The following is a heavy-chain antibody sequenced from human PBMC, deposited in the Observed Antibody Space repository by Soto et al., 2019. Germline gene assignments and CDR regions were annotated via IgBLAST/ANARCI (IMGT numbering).Heavy chain of an antibody. CDR2: INHSGST. J-gene: IGHJ4*02. CDR1: GGSFSGYY. CDR3: ARDRRDRTVDY. Sequence: SETLSLTCAVYGGSFSGYYWSWIRQPPGKGLEWIGEINHSGSTNYNPSLKSRVTISVDTSKNQFSLKLSSVTAADTAVYYCARDRRDRTVDYWGQGTLVTSPQ. V-gene: IGHV4-34*01.